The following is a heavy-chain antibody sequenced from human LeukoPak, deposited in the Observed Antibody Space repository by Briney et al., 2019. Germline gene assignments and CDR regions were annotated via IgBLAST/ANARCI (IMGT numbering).Heavy chain of an antibody. CDR1: GFTFSSYV. D-gene: IGHD3-9*01. J-gene: IGHJ4*02. V-gene: IGHV3-30*04. Sequence: GGSLRLSCAASGFTFSSYVMHWVRQAPGKGLEWVAIISYDGSNEYYADSVKGRFTISRDNAKKSLYLQMNSLRAEDTAVYYCARATTYDILTGFSDYWGQGTLVTVSS. CDR2: ISYDGSNE. CDR3: ARATTYDILTGFSDY.